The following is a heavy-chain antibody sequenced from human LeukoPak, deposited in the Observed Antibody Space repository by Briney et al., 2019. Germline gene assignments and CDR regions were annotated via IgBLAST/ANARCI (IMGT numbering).Heavy chain of an antibody. CDR2: ISSNGGST. V-gene: IGHV3-64D*06. Sequence: PGGSLRLSCSASGFTFSSYAMHWVRQAPGKGLEYVSAISSNGGSTYYADPVKGRFTISRDNSKNTLYLQMSSLRAEDTAVYYCVKGPAAMPPYYYGMDVWGKGTTVTVSS. J-gene: IGHJ6*04. D-gene: IGHD2-2*01. CDR1: GFTFSSYA. CDR3: VKGPAAMPPYYYGMDV.